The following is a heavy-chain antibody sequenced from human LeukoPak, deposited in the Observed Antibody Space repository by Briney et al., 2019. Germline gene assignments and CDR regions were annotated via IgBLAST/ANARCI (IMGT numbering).Heavy chain of an antibody. Sequence: SQTLSLTCTVSGGSISSYHRTWIRQPAGKGLEWIGRIYNSGSTNYNPSLKSRVTMSVDTSKNQFSLNLSSVTAADTAVYYCARDPGVDVWGRGTTVTVSS. V-gene: IGHV4-4*07. J-gene: IGHJ6*02. CDR2: IYNSGST. CDR3: ARDPGVDV. CDR1: GGSISSYH.